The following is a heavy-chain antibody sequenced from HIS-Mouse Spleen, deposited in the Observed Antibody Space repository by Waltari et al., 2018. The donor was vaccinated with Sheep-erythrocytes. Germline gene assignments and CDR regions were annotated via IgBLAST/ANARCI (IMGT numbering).Heavy chain of an antibody. V-gene: IGHV3-9*01. J-gene: IGHJ4*02. CDR2: ISWNSGSI. CDR1: GFTFDDYA. D-gene: IGHD3-3*01. CDR3: AKDGPSYYDFWSGFDY. Sequence: EVQLVESGGGLVQPGRSLRLSCAASGFTFDDYAMHWVRQAPGKGLEWVSGISWNSGSIGYADSVKGRFTISRDNAKNSLYLQMNSLRAEDTAFYYCAKDGPSYYDFWSGFDYWGQGTLVTVSS.